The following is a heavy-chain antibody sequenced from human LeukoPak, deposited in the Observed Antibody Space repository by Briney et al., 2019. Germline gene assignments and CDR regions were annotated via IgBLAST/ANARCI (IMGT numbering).Heavy chain of an antibody. CDR2: IKQDGSED. D-gene: IGHD2-2*01. CDR1: GFRFSSYW. J-gene: IGHJ4*02. CDR3: ARDRDSGSISWYFLFDY. Sequence: PGGSLRLSCEASGFRFSSYWMSWVRQAPGKGREWVANIKQDGSEDYYVDSVKGRFAISRDNAKNSLYLQMNSLRAEDTAVYYCARDRDSGSISWYFLFDYWGQGSLVTVSS. V-gene: IGHV3-7*01.